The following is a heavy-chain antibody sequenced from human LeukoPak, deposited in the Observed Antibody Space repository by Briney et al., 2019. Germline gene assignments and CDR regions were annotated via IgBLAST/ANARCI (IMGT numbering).Heavy chain of an antibody. CDR2: TNADGTST. D-gene: IGHD3-10*01. V-gene: IGHV3-74*01. Sequence: GGSLRLSCTASGFTFSSYEMNWVRQAPGKGLEWVSRTNADGTSTIYADSVKGRFTISRDNAKNTLYLQMNSLRAEDTAVYYCARDSHGGVDYWGQGTLVTVSS. CDR1: GFTFSSYE. J-gene: IGHJ4*02. CDR3: ARDSHGGVDY.